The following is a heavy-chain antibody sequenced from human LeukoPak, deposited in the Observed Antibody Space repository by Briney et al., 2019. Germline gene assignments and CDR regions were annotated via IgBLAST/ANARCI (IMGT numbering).Heavy chain of an antibody. D-gene: IGHD5-24*01. Sequence: GGSLRLSCAASGFTFSSYTMNWVRQAPGKGLEWVSYIGTSTSNIYYADSVKGRFTISRDNAKNSLYLQMNSLRDEDTAVYYCARTWRDGYNYWGQGTLVTVPS. CDR2: IGTSTSNI. J-gene: IGHJ4*02. CDR3: ARTWRDGYNY. CDR1: GFTFSSYT. V-gene: IGHV3-48*02.